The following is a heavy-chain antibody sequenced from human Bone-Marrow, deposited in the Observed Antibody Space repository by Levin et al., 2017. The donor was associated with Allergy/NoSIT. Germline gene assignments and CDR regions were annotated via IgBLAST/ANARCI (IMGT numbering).Heavy chain of an antibody. CDR1: GFLFSSFT. CDR3: VREKIPNQEAVAGYFDS. D-gene: IGHD6-19*01. J-gene: IGHJ4*02. V-gene: IGHV3-21*01. CDR2: ITTSSSYI. Sequence: GGSLRLSCAASGFLFSSFTMNWVRQAPGKGLEWVASITTSSSYIFYADSVRGRFTISRDNAKKSLYLQLNSLRAEDTAIYYCVREKIPNQEAVAGYFDSWGQGTLVTVSS.